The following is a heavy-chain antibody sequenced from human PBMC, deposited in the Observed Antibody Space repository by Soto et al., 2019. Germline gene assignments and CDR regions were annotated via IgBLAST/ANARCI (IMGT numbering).Heavy chain of an antibody. CDR1: GFTFSSYS. D-gene: IGHD1-1*01. CDR2: ISVSGGST. J-gene: IGHJ6*02. V-gene: IGHV3-23*01. CDR3: ASESGRAEMASTGSYYDCGMDF. Sequence: GGSLSLSCAASGFTFSSYSMSWFRQAPGKGLEWVSAISVSGGSTYYADSVKGRFTISRDNAKNSLYLKMNSLSAADTAVYYCASESGRAEMASTGSYYDCGMDFCGQGTLVTVSS.